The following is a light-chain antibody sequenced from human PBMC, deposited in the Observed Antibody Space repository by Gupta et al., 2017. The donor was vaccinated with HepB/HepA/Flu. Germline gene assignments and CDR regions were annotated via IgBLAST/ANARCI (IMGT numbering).Light chain of an antibody. CDR3: QQSDSSPRT. J-gene: IGKJ1*01. Sequence: DIQMTQSPSSLSASVRDRVTITCRASQDINTYLNWYQHKVGEAPRLLIYGASIMHSGVPSRFSGSGSGTYFTLTISSLQPEDFATYFCQQSDSSPRTFGQGTKVEIK. V-gene: IGKV1-39*01. CDR2: GAS. CDR1: QDINTY.